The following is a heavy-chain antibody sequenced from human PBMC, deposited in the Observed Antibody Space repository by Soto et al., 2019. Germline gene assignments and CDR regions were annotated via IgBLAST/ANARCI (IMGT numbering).Heavy chain of an antibody. CDR1: GGSFSGYY. CDR2: INHSGST. D-gene: IGHD1-26*01. J-gene: IGHJ5*02. CDR3: ASSLLPRVDP. Sequence: SETLSLTCAVYGGSFSGYYWSWIRQPPGKGLEWIGEINHSGSTNYNPSLKSRVTISVDTSKNQFSLKLSSVTSADTAVYYCASSLLPRVDPWGQGTLVTVSS. V-gene: IGHV4-34*01.